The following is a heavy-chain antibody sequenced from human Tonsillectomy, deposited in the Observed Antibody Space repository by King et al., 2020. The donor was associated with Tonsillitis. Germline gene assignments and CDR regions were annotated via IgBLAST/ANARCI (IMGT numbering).Heavy chain of an antibody. CDR1: GFTFSSYA. CDR3: AREQGLVGATSFDY. D-gene: IGHD1-26*01. V-gene: IGHV3-30-3*01. J-gene: IGHJ4*02. Sequence: VQLVESGGGVVQPGRSLRLSCAASGFTFSSYAMHWVRQAPGKGLEWVALISYDGSNKYYADSVKGRFTISRDNSKSTLYLQMNSMRVEDTAVYDCAREQGLVGATSFDYWGQGTLVTVSS. CDR2: ISYDGSNK.